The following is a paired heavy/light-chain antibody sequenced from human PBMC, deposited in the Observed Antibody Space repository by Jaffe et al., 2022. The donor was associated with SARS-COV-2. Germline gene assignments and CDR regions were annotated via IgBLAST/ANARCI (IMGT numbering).Light chain of an antibody. CDR2: AAS. J-gene: IGKJ1*01. V-gene: IGKV1-39*01. Sequence: DIQLTQSPSSLSAPVGDRVTITCRASQSIGNLLNWYQQKLGKAPNLLIYAASSLQSGVPSRFSGSGSGTDFTLTISRLQPEDSATYYCQQSYSAPRTFGQGTKVEIK. CDR3: QQSYSAPRT. CDR1: QSIGNL.
Heavy chain of an antibody. J-gene: IGHJ4*02. CDR3: ATDPARDGRIFDN. V-gene: IGHV1-46*04. CDR1: GYNFTNYH. Sequence: QVQLVQSGAEVKKPGASVRVSCKASGYNFTNYHLHWVRQAPGQGLEWMGIINPSGDATSYAPKLQGRVTMTRDTSTSTVYMELSSLRSEDTAVYFCATDPARDGRIFDNWGQGTLVTVSS. CDR2: INPSGDAT.